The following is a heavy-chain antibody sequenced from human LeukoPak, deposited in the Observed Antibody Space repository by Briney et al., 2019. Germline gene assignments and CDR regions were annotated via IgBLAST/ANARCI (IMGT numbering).Heavy chain of an antibody. CDR2: IYHSGST. D-gene: IGHD4-17*01. Sequence: PSETLSLTCTVSGYSISSGYYWGWIRPPPGKGLEWIGSIYHSGSTYYNPSLKTRVTISVDTSKNQFSLKLSSVTAADTAVYYCARVYGRFHYYYMDVWGKGTTVTISS. CDR3: ARVYGRFHYYYMDV. V-gene: IGHV4-38-2*02. CDR1: GYSISSGYY. J-gene: IGHJ6*03.